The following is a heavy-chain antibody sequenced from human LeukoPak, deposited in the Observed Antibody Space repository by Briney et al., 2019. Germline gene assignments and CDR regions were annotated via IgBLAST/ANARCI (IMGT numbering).Heavy chain of an antibody. V-gene: IGHV4-34*01. Sequence: ASETLSLTCAVYGGSFSGYYWSWIRQPPGKGLEWIGEINHSGSTNYNPSLESRVTISVDTSKNQFSLKLSSVTAADTAVYYCARQDNMDYDSPWFDPWGQGTLVTVSS. CDR3: ARQDNMDYDSPWFDP. CDR2: INHSGST. CDR1: GGSFSGYY. J-gene: IGHJ5*02. D-gene: IGHD3-16*01.